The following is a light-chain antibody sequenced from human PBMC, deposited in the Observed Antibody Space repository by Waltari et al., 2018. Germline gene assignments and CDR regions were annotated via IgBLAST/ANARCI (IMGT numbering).Light chain of an antibody. J-gene: IGKJ4*01. Sequence: IVLTQSPATLPFSPGERATLSCRASQSLSSYLAWNHKKPGQPPRPVIYDTSHTAAGIPPRFSGSGSGTDFTLTISSLEPEDSALYYCQQRSDWPLTFGGGTEVEI. CDR2: DTS. V-gene: IGKV3-11*01. CDR1: QSLSSY. CDR3: QQRSDWPLT.